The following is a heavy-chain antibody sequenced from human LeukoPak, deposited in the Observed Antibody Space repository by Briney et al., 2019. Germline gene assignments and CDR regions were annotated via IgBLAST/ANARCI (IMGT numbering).Heavy chain of an antibody. J-gene: IGHJ5*02. CDR1: GYTLTELS. V-gene: IGHV1-24*01. D-gene: IGHD2-2*01. CDR3: ATDRVVVPAARGGWFDP. Sequence: VASVKFSCKVSGYTLTELSMHWLRQAPGKGLKWMGGFDPEDGETIYAQKFQGRVTMTEDTSTDTAYMELSSLRSEDTAVYYCATDRVVVPAARGGWFDPWGQGTLVTVSS. CDR2: FDPEDGET.